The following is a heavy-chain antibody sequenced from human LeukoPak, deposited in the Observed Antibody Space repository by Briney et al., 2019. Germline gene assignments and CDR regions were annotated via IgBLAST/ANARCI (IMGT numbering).Heavy chain of an antibody. Sequence: TFSSYAMNWIRQPPGKGLEWIGSIYYSGSTYYNPSLKSRVTISVDTSKNQFSLKLSSVTAADTAVYYCARRYIVAGTTYWGQGTLVTVSS. V-gene: IGHV4-39*01. CDR2: IYYSGST. CDR3: ARRYIVAGTTY. J-gene: IGHJ4*02. D-gene: IGHD5-12*01. CDR1: TFSSYA.